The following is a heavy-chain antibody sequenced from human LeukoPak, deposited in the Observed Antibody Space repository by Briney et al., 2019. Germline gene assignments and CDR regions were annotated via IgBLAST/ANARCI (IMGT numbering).Heavy chain of an antibody. J-gene: IGHJ4*02. Sequence: ASVKVSCKASGYTFSIYYMHWVRQAPGQGLEWMGWINPNGGATSYAQRFQGRVTMTRDTSISTAYMELSGLTSDDTAVYYCARNPPYCTSTSCYNDYWGQGTLVTVS. CDR2: INPNGGAT. CDR1: GYTFSIYY. D-gene: IGHD2-2*02. CDR3: ARNPPYCTSTSCYNDY. V-gene: IGHV1-2*02.